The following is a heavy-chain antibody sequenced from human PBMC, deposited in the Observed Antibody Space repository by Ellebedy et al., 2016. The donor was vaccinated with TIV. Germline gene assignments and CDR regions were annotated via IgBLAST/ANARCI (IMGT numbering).Heavy chain of an antibody. V-gene: IGHV3-7*01. CDR2: IKQDGSQK. Sequence: PGGSLRLSCAGSGFTFRNSWMTWVRQAPGKWLEWVASIKQDGSQKDYLDTVKGRFTISRDNVKNSLYLHLSSLSAEDTAVYYCGAGGGWLSDYWGQGTLVTVSP. J-gene: IGHJ4*02. CDR1: GFTFRNSW. D-gene: IGHD6-19*01. CDR3: GAGGGWLSDY.